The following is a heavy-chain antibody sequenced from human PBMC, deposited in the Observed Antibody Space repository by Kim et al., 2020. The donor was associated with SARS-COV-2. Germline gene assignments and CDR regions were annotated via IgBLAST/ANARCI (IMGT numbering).Heavy chain of an antibody. V-gene: IGHV3-66*01. CDR2: IYSGGST. D-gene: IGHD2-2*01. J-gene: IGHJ4*02. CDR1: GFTVSSNY. CDR3: AILPAAMPKGSAFDY. Sequence: GGSLRLSCAASGFTVSSNYMSWVRQAPGKGLEWVSVIYSGGSTYYADSVKGRFTISRDNSKNTLYLQMNSLRAEDTAVYYCAILPAAMPKGSAFDYWGQGTLVTVSS.